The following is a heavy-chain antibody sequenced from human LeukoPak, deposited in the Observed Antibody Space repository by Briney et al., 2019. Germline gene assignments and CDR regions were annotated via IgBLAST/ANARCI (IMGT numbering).Heavy chain of an antibody. CDR3: ARDNRSLLDS. V-gene: IGHV4-39*07. J-gene: IGHJ4*02. CDR1: GGSLRSSTYY. CDR2: IHYDGST. Sequence: SETLSLTCTVSGGSLRSSTYYWAWTRQPPGKGLEWLGSIHYDGSTFDNPSLKSRVTMSVDTSRNHFSLKMTSVTAADTAVYYCARDNRSLLDSWGQGILVTVSS. D-gene: IGHD3-16*02.